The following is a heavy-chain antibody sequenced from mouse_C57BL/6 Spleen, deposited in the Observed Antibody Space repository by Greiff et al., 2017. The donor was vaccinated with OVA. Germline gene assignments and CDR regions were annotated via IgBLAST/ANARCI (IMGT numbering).Heavy chain of an antibody. CDR3: ARRVYGSSYDWYFDV. CDR2: IYPGSGST. Sequence: QVHVKQPGAELVKPGASVKMSCKASGYTFTSYWMTWVKQRPGQGLEWIGDIYPGSGSTNYNEKFKSKATLTVDTSSSTAYMQLSSLTSEDSAVYYCARRVYGSSYDWYFDVWGTGTTVTVSS. D-gene: IGHD1-1*01. J-gene: IGHJ1*03. CDR1: GYTFTSYW. V-gene: IGHV1-55*01.